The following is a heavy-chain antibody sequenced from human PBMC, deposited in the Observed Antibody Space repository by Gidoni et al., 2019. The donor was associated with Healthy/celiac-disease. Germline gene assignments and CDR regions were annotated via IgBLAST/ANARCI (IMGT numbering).Heavy chain of an antibody. CDR2: ISWNSGSI. J-gene: IGHJ4*02. CDR1: GFTFDDYA. D-gene: IGHD3-22*01. CDR3: AKDTSPSSGFDY. V-gene: IGHV3-9*01. Sequence: EVQLVESGGGLVQPGRSLRLSCAASGFTFDDYAMHWVRQAPGKGLEWDSGISWNSGSIGYADSVKGRFTISRDNAKNSLYLQMNSLRAEDTALYYCAKDTSPSSGFDYWGQGTLVTVSS.